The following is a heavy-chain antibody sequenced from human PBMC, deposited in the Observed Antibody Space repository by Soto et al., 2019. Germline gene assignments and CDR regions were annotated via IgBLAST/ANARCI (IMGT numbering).Heavy chain of an antibody. V-gene: IGHV4-4*07. D-gene: IGHD6-6*01. CDR3: ARDLPPYSSSAFDL. CDR2: IYTSGST. J-gene: IGHJ2*01. CDR1: GGSISSYY. Sequence: QVQLQESGPGLVKPSETLSLTCTVSGGSISSYYWSWIRQPAGKGLEWIGRIYTSGSTNYNPSLKSRVTMSVDTSKNQFSLKLSSVTAADTAVYYCARDLPPYSSSAFDLWGRGTLVTVSS.